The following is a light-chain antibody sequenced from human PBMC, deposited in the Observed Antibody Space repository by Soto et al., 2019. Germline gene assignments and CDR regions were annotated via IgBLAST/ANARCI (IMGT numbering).Light chain of an antibody. CDR1: QGISNY. V-gene: IGKV1-27*01. CDR3: QKDNSAPRT. J-gene: IGKJ1*01. Sequence: DIQMTQSPSSLSASVGDRVTITCRASQGISNYLAWYQQKPGKVTNLLIYAASTLQSGVPSRFSCSGAGTYFTLTNSSLQPEDVATYYCQKDNSAPRTCGQGTKEDIK. CDR2: AAS.